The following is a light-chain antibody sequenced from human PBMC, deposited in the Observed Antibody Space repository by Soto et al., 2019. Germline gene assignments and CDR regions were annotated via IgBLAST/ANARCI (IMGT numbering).Light chain of an antibody. V-gene: IGKV3-20*01. CDR1: QSVSSSY. CDR3: QQYGSSPT. Sequence: EIVLTQSPGTLSLSPGERATLSCRARQSVSSSYLAWYQQKPGQAPRLLIYGASSRATGIPERFSGSGSGTDFTLTISRLEPEDFAVYYCQQYGSSPTFGGGTKVEIK. CDR2: GAS. J-gene: IGKJ4*01.